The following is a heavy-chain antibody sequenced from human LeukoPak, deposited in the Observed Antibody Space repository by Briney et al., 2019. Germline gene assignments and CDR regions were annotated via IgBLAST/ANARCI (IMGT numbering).Heavy chain of an antibody. D-gene: IGHD3-3*01. CDR2: INPNSGGT. Sequence: APVKVSCKASGYTFTGYYMHWVRQAPGQGLEWMGWINPNSGGTNYAQKFQGRVTMTRDTSISTAYMELSRLRSDDTAAYYCARDSKGDYDFWSGYPPATYYYYYGMDVWGQGTTVTVSS. CDR3: ARDSKGDYDFWSGYPPATYYYYYGMDV. J-gene: IGHJ6*02. V-gene: IGHV1-2*02. CDR1: GYTFTGYY.